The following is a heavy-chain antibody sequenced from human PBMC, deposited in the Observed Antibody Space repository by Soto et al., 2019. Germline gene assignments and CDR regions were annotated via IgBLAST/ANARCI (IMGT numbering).Heavy chain of an antibody. J-gene: IGHJ6*02. CDR2: IVGSGAMT. CDR3: AKDGLGYCSSNSCYRHYYYGMDV. V-gene: IGHV3-23*01. CDR1: GFTFSSYA. Sequence: EVQLLESGGGLVQPGGSLRLSCAASGFTFSSYAMSWVRQAPGKGPEWVSGIVGSGAMTYYADSAKGRFTISRDNSKNTRGLEMNSLRAEDTAVYYCAKDGLGYCSSNSCYRHYYYGMDVWGQGATVTVSS. D-gene: IGHD2-2*02.